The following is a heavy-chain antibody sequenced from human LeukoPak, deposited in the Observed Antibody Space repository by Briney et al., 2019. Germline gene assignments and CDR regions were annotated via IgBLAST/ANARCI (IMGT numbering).Heavy chain of an antibody. CDR2: IIPIFGTA. CDR1: GGTFSSYA. V-gene: IGHV1-69*13. J-gene: IGHJ5*02. CDR3: ARGGSGWPTPFNWFDP. D-gene: IGHD6-19*01. Sequence: SVKVSCKASGGTFSSYAISWVRQAPGQGLEWMGGIIPIFGTANYAQKFQGRVTITADESTSTAYMELSSLRSEDTAVYYCARGGSGWPTPFNWFDPWGQGTLVTVSP.